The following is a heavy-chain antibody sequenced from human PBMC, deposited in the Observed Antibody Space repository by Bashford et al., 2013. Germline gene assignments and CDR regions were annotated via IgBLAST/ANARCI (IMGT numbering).Heavy chain of an antibody. J-gene: IGHJ4*02. D-gene: IGHD2-2*01. Sequence: SETLSLTCTVSGDSISSSGDYWTWIRQLPGKGLEWIGYIYNSETTYYSGASYYNPSLKSRVTISVDTSKNQFSLKLSSVTVADTATYYCARGSYRLLTQFASWGRGILVTVSS. CDR1: GDSISSSGDY. CDR3: ARGSYRLLTQFAS. CDR2: IYNSETT. V-gene: IGHV4-31*03.